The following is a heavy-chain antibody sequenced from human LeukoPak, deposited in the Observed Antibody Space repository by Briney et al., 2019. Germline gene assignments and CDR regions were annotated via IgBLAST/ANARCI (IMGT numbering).Heavy chain of an antibody. CDR1: GFTFSSHA. D-gene: IGHD6-19*01. V-gene: IGHV3-23*01. Sequence: GGSLRLSCAASGFTFSSHAMSWVRQAPGKGLEWVSAISGSGGSTYYADSVKGRFTISRDNSKNTLYLQMNSLRAEDTAVYYCAKERSRSSGWRQDFDYWGQGTLVTVSS. CDR3: AKERSRSSGWRQDFDY. CDR2: ISGSGGST. J-gene: IGHJ4*02.